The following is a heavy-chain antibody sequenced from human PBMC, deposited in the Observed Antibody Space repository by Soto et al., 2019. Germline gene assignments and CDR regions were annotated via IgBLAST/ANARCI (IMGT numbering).Heavy chain of an antibody. CDR3: ARGPLKLRRDGYNYIDY. J-gene: IGHJ4*02. Sequence: ETLSLTCAVYGGSFSGYYWSWIRQPPGKGLEWIGEINHSGSTNYNPSLKSRVTISVDTSKNQFSLKLSSVTAADTAVYYCARGPLKLRRDGYNYIDYWGQGTLVTVSS. V-gene: IGHV4-34*01. CDR1: GGSFSGYY. D-gene: IGHD5-12*01. CDR2: INHSGST.